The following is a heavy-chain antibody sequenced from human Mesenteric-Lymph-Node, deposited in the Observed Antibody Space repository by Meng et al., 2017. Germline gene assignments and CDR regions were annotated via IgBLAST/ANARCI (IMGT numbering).Heavy chain of an antibody. J-gene: IGHJ3*01. CDR2: INPSGGST. CDR1: GYTFTSYY. V-gene: IGHV1-46*01. Sequence: ASSKVSCNASGYTFTSYYMNWVRQAPGQGLKWMGIINPSGGSTSYAQKFQGRVTMTRDTSTSTVYMGLSSLRSEDTAVYYCAGDCDAVAGTYCAFDLWGQGTMVTVSS. D-gene: IGHD6-19*01. CDR3: AGDCDAVAGTYCAFDL.